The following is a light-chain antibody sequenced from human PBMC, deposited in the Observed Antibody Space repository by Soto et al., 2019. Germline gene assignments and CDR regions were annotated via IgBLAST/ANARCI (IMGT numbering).Light chain of an antibody. J-gene: IGKJ1*01. CDR3: QQYQSTPWT. Sequence: DIVMTQSPDSLAVSLGERATINCKSSQSVLYSSNNKNYLAWYQQKPGQPPKLLIYWASTRESGVPDRFSGSGSGTDFTLTISSLQAEDVTVGYCQQYQSTPWTFGQGTKVEIK. CDR1: QSVLYSSNNKNY. CDR2: WAS. V-gene: IGKV4-1*01.